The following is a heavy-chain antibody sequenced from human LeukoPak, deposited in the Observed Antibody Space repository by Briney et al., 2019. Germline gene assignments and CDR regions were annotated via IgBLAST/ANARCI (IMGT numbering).Heavy chain of an antibody. CDR2: FYYSGST. CDR1: GGSISSYY. CDR3: ARDSSAHFDY. Sequence: SETLSLTCTVSGGSISSYYWSWIRQPPGKGLEWIGYFYYSGSTDYNPSLKRRVTISVDTSKTQFSLNLSSVTAADTAVYYCARDSSAHFDYWGQGTLVTVSS. V-gene: IGHV4-59*01. J-gene: IGHJ4*02.